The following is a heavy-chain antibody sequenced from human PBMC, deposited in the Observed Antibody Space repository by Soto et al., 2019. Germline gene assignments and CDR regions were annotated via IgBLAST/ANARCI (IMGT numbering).Heavy chain of an antibody. V-gene: IGHV4-4*07. CDR1: GGSISSYY. J-gene: IGHJ5*02. D-gene: IGHD2-2*01. CDR3: ARDRALYCSSTSCYGELFDP. Sequence: QVQLQESGPGLVKPSETLSLTCTVSGGSISSYYWSWIRQPAGKGLEWIRRIYTSGSTNYNPSLKSRVTMSVDTSKNQFSLKLSSVTAADTAVYYCARDRALYCSSTSCYGELFDPWGQGTLVTVSS. CDR2: IYTSGST.